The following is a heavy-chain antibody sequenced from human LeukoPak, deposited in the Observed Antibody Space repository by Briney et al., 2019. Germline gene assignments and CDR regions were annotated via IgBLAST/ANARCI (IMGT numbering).Heavy chain of an antibody. CDR1: GASISSYY. CDR3: ARYGVSGWVIEN. J-gene: IGHJ4*02. CDR2: IYHTGAT. V-gene: IGHV4-59*08. D-gene: IGHD6-19*01. Sequence: SETLSLTCTVSGASISSYYWTWIRQSPGQGLEWIGYIYHTGATSYNPSLKSRVTMSIDTSKKPFSLKLTSVTAADTAVYFCARYGVSGWVIENWGQGTLVTVSS.